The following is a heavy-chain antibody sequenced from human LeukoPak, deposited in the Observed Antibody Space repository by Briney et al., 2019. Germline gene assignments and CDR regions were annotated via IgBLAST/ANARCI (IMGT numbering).Heavy chain of an antibody. CDR2: INPDSGFT. J-gene: IGHJ4*02. V-gene: IGHV1-2*02. D-gene: IGHD3-16*01. CDR3: APTAEAYTSWWKV. Sequence: GASVKVSCKASGYKFTDDCMHWVRQAPGQGLEFMGWINPDSGFTNYAQKFKGRVTMTRDTSISTAYSEVRSLTSDDTAVYYCAPTAEAYTSWWKVWGQGTLVTVSS. CDR1: GYKFTDDC.